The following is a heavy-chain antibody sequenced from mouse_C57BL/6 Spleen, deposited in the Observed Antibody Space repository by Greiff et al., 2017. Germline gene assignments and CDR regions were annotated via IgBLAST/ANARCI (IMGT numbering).Heavy chain of an antibody. V-gene: IGHV14-2*01. CDR3: ARQGFPRVDWYFDV. Sequence: EVQLQQSGAELVKPGASVKLSCTASGFNIKDYYMHWVKQRTEQGLEWIGRFYPEVGETKSAPKFQGKATITADTSSNTAYLQLSSRTSKDTAVYYCARQGFPRVDWYFDVWGTGTTVTVSS. CDR2: FYPEVGET. CDR1: GFNIKDYY. J-gene: IGHJ1*03. D-gene: IGHD3-3*01.